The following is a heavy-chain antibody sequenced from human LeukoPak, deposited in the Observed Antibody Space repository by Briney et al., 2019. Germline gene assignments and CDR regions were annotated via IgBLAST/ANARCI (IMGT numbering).Heavy chain of an antibody. D-gene: IGHD5-18*01. V-gene: IGHV3-74*01. CDR3: ARDAVDTANAV. Sequence: GGSLRLSCAASGFTFTTYWMHWVRQAPGKGLVWVSHINSDGSTTSYEDSVKGRFTTSRDNAKNTLYLQMNSLRAEDTAVYYCARDAVDTANAVWGQGTTVTVSS. CDR2: INSDGSTT. CDR1: GFTFTTYW. J-gene: IGHJ6*01.